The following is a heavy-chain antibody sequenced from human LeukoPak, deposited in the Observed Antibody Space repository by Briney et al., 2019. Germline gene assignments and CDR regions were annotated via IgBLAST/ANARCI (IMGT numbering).Heavy chain of an antibody. CDR1: GGSISTSNYY. J-gene: IGHJ6*03. Sequence: SETLSLTCTVSGGSISTSNYYWGWIRQPPGKGLEWIGNIFYSGSTYYSPSLKSRVTISVDTSKNQFSLRLRSVTAADTAVYFCARGRVSSSTWYSTYYYFFYMDFWGKGTTVTVSS. V-gene: IGHV4-39*07. CDR2: IFYSGST. D-gene: IGHD4-11*01. CDR3: ARGRVSSSTWYSTYYYFFYMDF.